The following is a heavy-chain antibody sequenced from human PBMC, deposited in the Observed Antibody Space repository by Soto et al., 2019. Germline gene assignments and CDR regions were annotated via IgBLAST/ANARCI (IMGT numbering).Heavy chain of an antibody. D-gene: IGHD6-13*01. CDR2: ISYDGSNK. J-gene: IGHJ4*02. CDR3: AKDHSSSLLDY. V-gene: IGHV3-30*18. Sequence: GGSLILSCAAFGFTFSSYGMHWVRQAPGKGLEWVAVISYDGSNKYYADSVKGRFTISRDNSKNTLYLQMNSLRAEDTAVYYCAKDHSSSLLDYWGQGTLVTVSS. CDR1: GFTFSSYG.